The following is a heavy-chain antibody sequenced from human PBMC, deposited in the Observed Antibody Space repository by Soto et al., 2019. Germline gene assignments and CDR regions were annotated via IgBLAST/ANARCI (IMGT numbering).Heavy chain of an antibody. V-gene: IGHV3-74*01. CDR3: ARDGYYDFWSGNYYYYYYGMDV. J-gene: IGHJ6*02. CDR1: GFTFSSYW. CDR2: INSDGSST. D-gene: IGHD3-3*01. Sequence: PGGSLRLSCAASGFTFSSYWMHWVRQAPGKGLVWVSRINSDGSSTSYADSVKGRFTISRDNAKNTLYLQMNSLRAEDTAVYYCARDGYYDFWSGNYYYYYYGMDVWGQGTTVTVSS.